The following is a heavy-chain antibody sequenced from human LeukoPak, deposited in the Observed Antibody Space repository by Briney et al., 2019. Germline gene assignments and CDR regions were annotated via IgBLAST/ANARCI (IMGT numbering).Heavy chain of an antibody. CDR1: GFTFSRYW. D-gene: IGHD2-8*01. CDR3: AKDTSIGRYCTNGVCSPFDY. Sequence: GGSLRLSCEASGFTFSRYWMHWVRQAPGKGLVWVSRIKSDGKTNYADSVKGRFTISRDNSRSTLYLQMNSLRAEDTALYYCAKDTSIGRYCTNGVCSPFDYWGQGTLVTVSS. CDR2: IKSDGKT. J-gene: IGHJ4*02. V-gene: IGHV3-74*01.